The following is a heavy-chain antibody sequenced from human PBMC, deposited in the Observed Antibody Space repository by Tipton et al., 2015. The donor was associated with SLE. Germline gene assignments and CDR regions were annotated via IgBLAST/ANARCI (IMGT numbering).Heavy chain of an antibody. J-gene: IGHJ6*02. CDR2: MNPNSGNT. CDR1: GYSFTSHD. V-gene: IGHV1-8*02. CDR3: SRGQEEYCWGSYRLCFNVMFV. Sequence: QSGAEVKKPGASVKVSCKASGYSFTSHDINWVRQAPGQGLEWMGWMNPNSGNTGYAQKFQGRVTMTRDTSISTAYMELTSLRSEDTGRYYRSRGQEEYCWGSYRLCFNVMFVWGQGTTVTVAS. D-gene: IGHD3-16*02.